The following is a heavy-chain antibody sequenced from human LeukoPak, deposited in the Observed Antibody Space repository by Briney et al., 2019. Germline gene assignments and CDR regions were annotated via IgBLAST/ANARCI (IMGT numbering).Heavy chain of an antibody. V-gene: IGHV3-23*01. J-gene: IGHJ1*01. CDR1: GFAVSTNY. CDR3: AKSGYYDSSGREYFQH. D-gene: IGHD3-22*01. CDR2: ISGSGGST. Sequence: GGSLRLSCAASGFAVSTNYLSWVRQAPGKGLEWVSAISGSGGSTYCADSVKGRFTISRDNSKNTLYLQMNSLRAEDTAVYYCAKSGYYDSSGREYFQHWGQGTLVTVSS.